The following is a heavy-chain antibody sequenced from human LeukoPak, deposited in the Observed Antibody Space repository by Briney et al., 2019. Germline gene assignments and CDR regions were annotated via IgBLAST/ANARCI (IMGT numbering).Heavy chain of an antibody. Sequence: PSETLSLTCAVYGGSFSGYYWSWIRQPPGKGLEWIGEINHSGSTNYNPSLKSRVTISVDTSRNQFPLKLSSVTAADTAVYYCARKRRVGAFDIWGQGTMVTVSS. CDR3: ARKRRVGAFDI. D-gene: IGHD3-3*01. CDR2: INHSGST. V-gene: IGHV4-34*01. CDR1: GGSFSGYY. J-gene: IGHJ3*02.